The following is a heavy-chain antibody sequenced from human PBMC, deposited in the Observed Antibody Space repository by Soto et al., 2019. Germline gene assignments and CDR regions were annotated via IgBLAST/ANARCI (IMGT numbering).Heavy chain of an antibody. D-gene: IGHD5-18*01. V-gene: IGHV3-23*01. J-gene: IGHJ4*02. Sequence: GESLKISCAASGFTFSSYAMSWVRQAPGKGLEWVSAISGSGGSTYYADSVKGRFTISRDNSKNTLYLQMNSLRAEDTAVYYCAVTARDTAMVPFDYWGQGTLVTVSS. CDR2: ISGSGGST. CDR3: AVTARDTAMVPFDY. CDR1: GFTFSSYA.